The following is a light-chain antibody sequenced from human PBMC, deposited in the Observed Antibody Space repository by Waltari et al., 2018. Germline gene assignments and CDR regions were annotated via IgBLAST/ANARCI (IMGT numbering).Light chain of an antibody. CDR3: QQYGISPRT. CDR2: EVS. Sequence: EIVLTQSPATLSLSPGERATLSSRASQTVFNNFLAWYQQRPGQAPRLVMFEVSSRATGIPHRFSGSGSGTDFTLTITRLEPEDFAVYYCQQYGISPRTFGQGTKVELK. V-gene: IGKV3D-20*01. J-gene: IGKJ1*01. CDR1: QTVFNNF.